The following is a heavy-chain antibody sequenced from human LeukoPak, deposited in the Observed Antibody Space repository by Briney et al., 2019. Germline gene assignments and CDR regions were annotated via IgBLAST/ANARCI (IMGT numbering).Heavy chain of an antibody. CDR1: GFTFSNYW. D-gene: IGHD2-2*01. CDR3: ARARYCYSTNCYYFDY. Sequence: GGSLRLSCAASGFTFSNYWMHWVRQAPGKGLVWVSRISSDGTSTSSADSVKGRFTISRDNAKNTLYLQMNCLGAEDTAVYYCARARYCYSTNCYYFDYWGQGTLVTVSS. J-gene: IGHJ4*02. CDR2: ISSDGTST. V-gene: IGHV3-74*01.